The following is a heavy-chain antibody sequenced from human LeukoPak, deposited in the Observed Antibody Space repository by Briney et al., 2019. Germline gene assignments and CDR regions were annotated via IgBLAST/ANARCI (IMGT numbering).Heavy chain of an antibody. CDR3: ARFTPPWAFDI. J-gene: IGHJ3*02. Sequence: PGGSLRLSCAASGFTFSSYGMHWVRQAPGKGLEWVAVISYDGSNKYYADSVKGRFTISADKSISTAYLQWSSLKASDTAMYYCARFTPPWAFDIWGQGTMVPVSS. V-gene: IGHV3-30*03. CDR1: GFTFSSYG. CDR2: ISYDGSNK.